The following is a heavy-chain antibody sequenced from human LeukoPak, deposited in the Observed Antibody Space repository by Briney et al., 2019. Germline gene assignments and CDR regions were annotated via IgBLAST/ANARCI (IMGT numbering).Heavy chain of an antibody. Sequence: SETLSLTCNVSGVSINTCCYYWTWIRQPPGKGLEWIGYKYYSGSTRYNSSLRSRLTISLDSSKNQFSLRLTSVTAADTAVYYCARGRSYGFDFDSWGPGTLVIVSS. CDR3: ARGRSYGFDFDS. J-gene: IGHJ4*02. D-gene: IGHD5-18*01. CDR2: KYYSGST. CDR1: GVSINTCCYY. V-gene: IGHV4-61*01.